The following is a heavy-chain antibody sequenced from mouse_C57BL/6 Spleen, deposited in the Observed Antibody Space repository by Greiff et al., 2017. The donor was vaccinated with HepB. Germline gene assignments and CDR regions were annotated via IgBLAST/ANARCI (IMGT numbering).Heavy chain of an antibody. Sequence: VQLQQSGAELVKPGASVKMSCKASGYTFTSYWITWVKQRPGQGLEWIGDIYPGSGSTNYNEKFKSKATLTVDTSSSTAYMQLSSLTSEDSAVYYCARPGSSYVDWYFDVWGTGTTVTVSS. J-gene: IGHJ1*03. CDR3: ARPGSSYVDWYFDV. CDR2: IYPGSGST. V-gene: IGHV1-55*01. D-gene: IGHD1-1*01. CDR1: GYTFTSYW.